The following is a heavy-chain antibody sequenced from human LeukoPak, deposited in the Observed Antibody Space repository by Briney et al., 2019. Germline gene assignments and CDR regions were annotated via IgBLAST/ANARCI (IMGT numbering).Heavy chain of an antibody. V-gene: IGHV1-2*02. Sequence: ASVKVSCKASGYTFTGYYMHWVRQAPGQGLEWMGWINPNSGGTNYAQKFQGRVTMTRDTSISTAYMELSRLRSDDTAVYYCARDCILSSGGRIAAVGYWGQGTLVTVSS. CDR2: INPNSGGT. CDR3: ARDCILSSGGRIAAVGY. D-gene: IGHD6-13*01. J-gene: IGHJ4*02. CDR1: GYTFTGYY.